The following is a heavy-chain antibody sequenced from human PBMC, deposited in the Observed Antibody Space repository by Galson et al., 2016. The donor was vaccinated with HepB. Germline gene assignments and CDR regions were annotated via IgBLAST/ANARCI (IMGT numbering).Heavy chain of an antibody. Sequence: SLRLSCAVSDFAFTNAWMNWARQAPGKGLEWISAISGGGDNTYFADSVKGRFTISRDDSKNTVYLQLNSLRGEDTAVYYCAKGRGLLSPDYWGQGTLVTVSS. V-gene: IGHV3-23*01. J-gene: IGHJ4*02. CDR3: AKGRGLLSPDY. CDR2: ISGGGDNT. D-gene: IGHD3-10*01. CDR1: DFAFTNAW.